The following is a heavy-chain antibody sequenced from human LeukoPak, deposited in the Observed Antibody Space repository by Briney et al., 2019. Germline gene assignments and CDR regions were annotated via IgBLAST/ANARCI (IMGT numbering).Heavy chain of an antibody. D-gene: IGHD2-15*01. CDR1: GGSISSYY. J-gene: IGHJ6*02. Sequence: SKTLSLTCTVSGGSISSYYWSWIRQPPGKGLEWIGYIYYSGSTNYNPSLKSRVTISVDTSKNQFTLKLSSVTAADTAVYYCAATWWVGGGGYYYYGMDVWGQGTTVTVSS. CDR2: IYYSGST. V-gene: IGHV4-59*08. CDR3: AATWWVGGGGYYYYGMDV.